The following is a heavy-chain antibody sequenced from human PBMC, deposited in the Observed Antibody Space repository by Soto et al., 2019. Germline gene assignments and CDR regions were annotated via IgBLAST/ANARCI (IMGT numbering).Heavy chain of an antibody. J-gene: IGHJ4*02. Sequence: EVQLVESGGGLVQPGGSLRLSCVASGFTFSTDTMNWVRQAPGKGLEWVAHISTSGATRYYADSVKGRFTISRDNAKTSLYMQMDSLRNEDTAVYYCARFFGSGFDYWGQGTLVTVSS. CDR3: ARFFGSGFDY. CDR1: GFTFSTDT. CDR2: ISTSGATR. D-gene: IGHD6-19*01. V-gene: IGHV3-48*02.